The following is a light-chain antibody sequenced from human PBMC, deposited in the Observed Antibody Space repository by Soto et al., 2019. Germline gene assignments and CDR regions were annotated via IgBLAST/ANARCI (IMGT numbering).Light chain of an antibody. V-gene: IGKV3-20*01. Sequence: ELVLTQSPGTLSLSPGERATLSCRASQTVSSCCLAWYQQKPGQAPRLLIYGASSRATGIPDRFSGSGSGTDFTLTINRLEPEDFAVYYCQQYDSPPPGYTFGQGTKLEIK. J-gene: IGKJ2*01. CDR2: GAS. CDR1: QTVSSCC. CDR3: QQYDSPPPGYT.